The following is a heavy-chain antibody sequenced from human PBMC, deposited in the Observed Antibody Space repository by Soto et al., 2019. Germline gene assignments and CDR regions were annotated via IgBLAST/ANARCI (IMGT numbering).Heavy chain of an antibody. CDR3: ARGRSSADMVVVPAAGANWFDP. CDR2: IYYSGST. D-gene: IGHD2-2*01. V-gene: IGHV4-59*12. CDR1: GGSISSYY. J-gene: IGHJ5*02. Sequence: SETLSLTCTVSGGSISSYYWSWIRQPPGKGLEWIGYIYYSGSTNYNPSLKSRVTISVDTSKNQFSLKLSSVTAADTAVYYCARGRSSADMVVVPAAGANWFDPWGQGTRVTVSS.